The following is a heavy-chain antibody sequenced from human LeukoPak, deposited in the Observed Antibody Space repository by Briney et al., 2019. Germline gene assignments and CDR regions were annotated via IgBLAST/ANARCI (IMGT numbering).Heavy chain of an antibody. CDR2: IYSGGST. J-gene: IGHJ4*02. V-gene: IGHV3-53*01. Sequence: PGGSLRLSCAASVFTVSSNYMSWVRQAPGKGLEWASVIYSGGSTYYADSVKGRFTISRDNSKNTLYLQMNSLRAEDTAVYYCVSFGDTAVGVDYWGQGTLVTVSS. CDR3: VSFGDTAVGVDY. CDR1: VFTVSSNY. D-gene: IGHD5-18*01.